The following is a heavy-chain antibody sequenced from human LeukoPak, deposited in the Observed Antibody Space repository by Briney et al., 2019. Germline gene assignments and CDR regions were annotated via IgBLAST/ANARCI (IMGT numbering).Heavy chain of an antibody. D-gene: IGHD6-6*01. CDR3: AKASDY. V-gene: IGHV3-9*01. CDR2: ISWNSGSI. J-gene: IGHJ4*02. CDR1: GFTFSSYA. Sequence: GGSLRLSCAASGFTFSSYAMSWIRQAPGKGLEWVSGISWNSGSIGYADSVKGRFTISRDNAKNSLYLQMNSLRAEDTALYYCAKASDYWGQGTLVTVSS.